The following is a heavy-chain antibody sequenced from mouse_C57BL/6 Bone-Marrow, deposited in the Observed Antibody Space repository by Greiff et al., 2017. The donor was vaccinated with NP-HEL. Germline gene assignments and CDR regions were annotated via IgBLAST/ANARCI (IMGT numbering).Heavy chain of an antibody. CDR2: IDPNSGGT. Sequence: VKLQESGADLVKPGASVKLSCKASGYTFTSYWMPWVQPRPGRGLEWIGMIDPNSGGTKFNEKFKTKATLTVDKPSSTAYMQLSSLTSEDSAAYYCARYYYGSRGWYFDVWGTGTTVTVSS. V-gene: IGHV1-72*01. D-gene: IGHD1-1*01. CDR3: ARYYYGSRGWYFDV. CDR1: GYTFTSYW. J-gene: IGHJ1*03.